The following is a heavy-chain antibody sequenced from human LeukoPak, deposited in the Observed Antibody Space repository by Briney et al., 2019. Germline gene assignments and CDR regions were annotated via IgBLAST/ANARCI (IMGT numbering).Heavy chain of an antibody. J-gene: IGHJ4*02. Sequence: SVKVSCKACGGTFSTYAISWVRQAPGQGLEWMGRIIPILGIANYAQKFQGRVTITADKSTSTAYMELSSLRSEDTAVYYCASDYYDTSGYYLRGGYWRQGTLVTVSS. CDR1: GGTFSTYA. D-gene: IGHD3-22*01. V-gene: IGHV1-69*04. CDR3: ASDYYDTSGYYLRGGY. CDR2: IIPILGIA.